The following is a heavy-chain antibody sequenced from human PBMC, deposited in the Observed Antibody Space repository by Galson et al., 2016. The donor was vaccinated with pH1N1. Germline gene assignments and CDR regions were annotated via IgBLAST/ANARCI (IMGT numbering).Heavy chain of an antibody. CDR2: IYKSGSS. V-gene: IGHV4-39*07. CDR1: DDSISNPIYN. D-gene: IGHD3-16*01. Sequence: ETLSLTCTVSDDSISNPIYNWGWIRQPPGKGLEWIGSIYKSGSSYYNPSLKSRVTISLDTPKNQFSLKLTSMTAADTAVYYCARDKGRLGAPDYWGQGTLVTVSS. CDR3: ARDKGRLGAPDY. J-gene: IGHJ4*02.